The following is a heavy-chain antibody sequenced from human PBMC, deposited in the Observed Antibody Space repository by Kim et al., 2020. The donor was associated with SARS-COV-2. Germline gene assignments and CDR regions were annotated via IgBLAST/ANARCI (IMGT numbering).Heavy chain of an antibody. J-gene: IGHJ3*02. Sequence: ASVKVSCKASGYAFTDYFIHWVRQAPGQGLQWMGRLNPKSGDTYYAQNFRGSVTMTRATSITTAYMEMTRLSSDDTAVYYCVRDAVEMTAIQDGFDIWGQ. CDR2: LNPKSGDT. CDR3: VRDAVEMTAIQDGFDI. D-gene: IGHD2-21*02. V-gene: IGHV1-2*06. CDR1: GYAFTDYF.